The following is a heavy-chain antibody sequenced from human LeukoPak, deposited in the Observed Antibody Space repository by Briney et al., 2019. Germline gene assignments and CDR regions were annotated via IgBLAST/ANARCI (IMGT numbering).Heavy chain of an antibody. CDR3: ASDIIAAAGADY. V-gene: IGHV3-21*01. CDR1: GFTFSSYS. Sequence: AGGSLRLSCAASGFTFSSYSMNSVRQAPGKGLEWVSSISSSSSYIYYADSVKGRFTISRDNAKNSLYLQMNSLRAEDTAVYYCASDIIAAAGADYWGQGTLVTVSS. J-gene: IGHJ4*02. CDR2: ISSSSSYI. D-gene: IGHD6-13*01.